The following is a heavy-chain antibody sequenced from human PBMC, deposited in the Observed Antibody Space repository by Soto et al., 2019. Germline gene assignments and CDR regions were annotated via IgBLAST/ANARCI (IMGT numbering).Heavy chain of an antibody. CDR3: AKAGRNYDSSIVGTQYFQS. CDR1: GFTFSSYA. J-gene: IGHJ1*01. D-gene: IGHD3-22*01. Sequence: EVQLLESGGGLGKPGGSLRLSCAASGFTFSSYAMSWVRQAPGKGLEWVSAISGSGGSTYYADSVKGRFTISRDNSKNTVYLQMNRLRAEDTCVYYWAKAGRNYDSSIVGTQYFQSWGQGTLVTVSS. CDR2: ISGSGGST. V-gene: IGHV3-23*01.